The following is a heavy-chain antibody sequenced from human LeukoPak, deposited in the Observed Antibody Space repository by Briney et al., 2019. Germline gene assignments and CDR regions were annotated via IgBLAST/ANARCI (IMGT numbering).Heavy chain of an antibody. V-gene: IGHV3-64*01. CDR2: ISSNGGST. CDR1: GFTFSSYA. CDR3: VRDQGPRDAFDI. Sequence: GGSLRLSCAASGFTFSSYAMHWVRQAPGKGLEYVSAISSNGGSTYYANSVRGRFTISRDNSKNTLYLQMGSLRAEDMAVYYCVRDQGPRDAFDIWGQGTMVTVSS. J-gene: IGHJ3*02.